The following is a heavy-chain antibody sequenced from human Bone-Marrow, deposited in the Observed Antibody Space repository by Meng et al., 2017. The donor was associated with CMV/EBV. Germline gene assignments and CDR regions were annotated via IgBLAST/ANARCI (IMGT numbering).Heavy chain of an antibody. V-gene: IGHV3-48*03. CDR2: ISSSGRII. Sequence: GESLKISCATSGFTFSNYEMNWVRQAPGRGLEWVSYISSSGRIIYYADSVKGRFTISKDNAKNALFLVMNSLTAEDTAVYYCARGPRDNDFWSGFYTGIGYYAMDVWGQGTTVTVSS. CDR1: GFTFSNYE. CDR3: ARGPRDNDFWSGFYTGIGYYAMDV. J-gene: IGHJ6*02. D-gene: IGHD3-3*01.